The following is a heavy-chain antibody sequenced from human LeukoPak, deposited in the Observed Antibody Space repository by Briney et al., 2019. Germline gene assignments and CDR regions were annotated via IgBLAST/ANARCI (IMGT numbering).Heavy chain of an antibody. D-gene: IGHD6-13*01. V-gene: IGHV1-69*01. Sequence: SVKVSCKASGGTFNSYAISWVRQAPGQGLEWMGGIIPIFGTANYAQKFQGRVTIIADESTSTAYMELSSLRSEDTAVYYCARVGQQLVLWYYFDYWGQGTLVTVSS. CDR1: GGTFNSYA. J-gene: IGHJ4*02. CDR3: ARVGQQLVLWYYFDY. CDR2: IIPIFGTA.